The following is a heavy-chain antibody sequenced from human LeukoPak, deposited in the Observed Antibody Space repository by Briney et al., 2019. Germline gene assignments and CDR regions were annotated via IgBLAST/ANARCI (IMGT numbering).Heavy chain of an antibody. V-gene: IGHV3-7*01. D-gene: IGHD3-22*01. CDR2: INQDGSEK. J-gene: IGHJ3*02. Sequence: GGSLRLSCAVSGFTFSNYRMNWVRQAPGKGLEWVANINQDGSEKYYVDSVKDRFTISRDNAKNSLFLQVNSLRAEDTAVYYCAREQSSGYFNDAFDIWGQGTMVTVSS. CDR1: GFTFSNYR. CDR3: AREQSSGYFNDAFDI.